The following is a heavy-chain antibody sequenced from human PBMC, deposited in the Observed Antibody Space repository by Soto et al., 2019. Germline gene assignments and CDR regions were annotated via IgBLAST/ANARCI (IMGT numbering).Heavy chain of an antibody. J-gene: IGHJ4*02. D-gene: IGHD6-13*01. CDR1: GFTFSGDS. CDR3: ASGRSWRPIIDY. Sequence: GGSLRLSCVASGFTFSGDSMNWVRQAPGKGLEWVSYISGSSKTIYYADSVKGRFTISRDNAKNSLYLQMNSLRAEDTAVYYCASGRSWRPIIDYWGRGTLVTVSS. V-gene: IGHV3-48*01. CDR2: ISGSSKTI.